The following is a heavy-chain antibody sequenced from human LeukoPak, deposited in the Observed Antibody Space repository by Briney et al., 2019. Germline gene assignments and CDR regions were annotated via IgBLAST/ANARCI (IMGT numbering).Heavy chain of an antibody. V-gene: IGHV4-34*01. D-gene: IGHD3-22*01. CDR1: GGSFSGYY. J-gene: IGHJ4*02. CDR2: INHSGST. CDR3: ARFSYYETSGYYYAFDH. Sequence: PSETLSLTCAVYGGSFSGYYWSWIRQPPGKGLEWIGEINHSGSTNYNPSLKSRVTISVDTSKNQFSLKLSSVTAADTAVYYCARFSYYETSGYYYAFDHWGQGTLVTVSS.